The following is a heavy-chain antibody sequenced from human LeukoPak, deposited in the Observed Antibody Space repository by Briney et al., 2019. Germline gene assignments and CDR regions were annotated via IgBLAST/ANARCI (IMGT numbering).Heavy chain of an antibody. Sequence: ASVKVSCKASGYTFTSYDINWVRQATGQGLEWMGWMNPNSGDTGYAQKFQGRVTMTRNTSISTAYMELSSLRSEDTAVYYCARNPYGDYWSDYWGQGTLVTVSS. CDR3: ARNPYGDYWSDY. CDR2: MNPNSGDT. D-gene: IGHD4-17*01. V-gene: IGHV1-8*01. CDR1: GYTFTSYD. J-gene: IGHJ4*02.